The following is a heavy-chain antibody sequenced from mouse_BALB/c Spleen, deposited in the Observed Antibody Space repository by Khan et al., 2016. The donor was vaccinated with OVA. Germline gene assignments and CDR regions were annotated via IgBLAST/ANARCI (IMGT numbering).Heavy chain of an antibody. CDR3: ARGHYGNPFAY. Sequence: EVELVESGGGLVKPGGSLKLSCAASGFSFSDYYMYWVRQTPEKRLEWVSTISDDGTYTYYIDSVKGRFTISRDDAKNNLYLQMSSLKSEDTAMYYCARGHYGNPFAYWGQGTLVTVSA. D-gene: IGHD2-1*01. J-gene: IGHJ3*01. V-gene: IGHV5-4*02. CDR2: ISDDGTYT. CDR1: GFSFSDYY.